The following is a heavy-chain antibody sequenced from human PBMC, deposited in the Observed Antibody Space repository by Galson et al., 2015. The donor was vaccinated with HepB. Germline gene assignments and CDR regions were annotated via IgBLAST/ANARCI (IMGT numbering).Heavy chain of an antibody. Sequence: CAISGDSVSSNSASWNWIRQSPSRGLEWLGRTYYRSKWYNDYAVSVKSRITINPDTSKNQFSLQLNSMISEDTAVYYCARIVGSNYIGWAVDIWGQGTMVTVSS. CDR2: TYYRSKWYN. V-gene: IGHV6-1*01. CDR1: GDSVSSNSAS. J-gene: IGHJ3*02. CDR3: ARIVGSNYIGWAVDI. D-gene: IGHD2-15*01.